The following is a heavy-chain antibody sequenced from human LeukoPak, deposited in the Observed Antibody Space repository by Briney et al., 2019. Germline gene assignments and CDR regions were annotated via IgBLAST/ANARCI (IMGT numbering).Heavy chain of an antibody. J-gene: IGHJ4*02. CDR3: ARGPDSSGYYYFDY. Sequence: SETLSLTYAVYGGSFSGYYWSWIRQPPGKGLEWIGYIYHSGSTHFNPSLKSRVTISVDTSKNQFSLKLSSVTAADTAVYFCARGPDSSGYYYFDYWGQGTLVTVSS. V-gene: IGHV4-34*01. CDR1: GGSFSGYY. D-gene: IGHD3-22*01. CDR2: IYHSGST.